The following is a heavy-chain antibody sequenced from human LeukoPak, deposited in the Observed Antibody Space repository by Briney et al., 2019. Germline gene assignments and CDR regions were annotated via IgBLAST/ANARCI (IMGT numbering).Heavy chain of an antibody. D-gene: IGHD3-22*01. J-gene: IGHJ5*02. CDR2: INPNSGGT. V-gene: IGHV1-2*02. Sequence: GASVKVSCKASGYTFTGYYMHWVRQAPGQGLEWMGWINPNSGGTNYAQKFQGRVTMTRDTSISTAYMELSRLRSDDTAVYYCARGDAYYYDSSGYYHWGQGTLVTVSS. CDR3: ARGDAYYYDSSGYYH. CDR1: GYTFTGYY.